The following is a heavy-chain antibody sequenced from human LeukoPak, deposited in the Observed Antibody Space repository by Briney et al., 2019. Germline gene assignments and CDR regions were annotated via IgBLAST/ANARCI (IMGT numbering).Heavy chain of an antibody. V-gene: IGHV4-59*01. CDR2: IYYSGST. CDR1: GGSISSYY. D-gene: IGHD3-22*01. CDR3: ASISLCYYDSSGPPGPYFDY. Sequence: SETLSLTCTVSGGSISSYYWSWIRQPPGKGLEWIGYIYYSGSTNYNPSLKSRVTISVDTSKNQFSLKLSSVTAADTAVYDCASISLCYYDSSGPPGPYFDYWGQGTLVTVSS. J-gene: IGHJ4*02.